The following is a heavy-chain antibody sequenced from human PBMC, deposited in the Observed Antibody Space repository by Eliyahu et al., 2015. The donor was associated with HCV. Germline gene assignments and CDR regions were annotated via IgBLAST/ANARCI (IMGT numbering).Heavy chain of an antibody. J-gene: IGHJ4*02. D-gene: IGHD2-21*02. CDR1: GFTFSSYA. V-gene: IGHV3-23*01. Sequence: GGRLVPPGGSLRLSCAAXGFTFSSYAMSWVRQAPGKGLEWVSIISGDGSDTKHADSVKGRFTISRDNSKNTQYLQMNNLRVEDTAIYYCAKGKAAVCDGGCSSRVIDYWGQGTLVTVSS. CDR2: ISGDGSDT. CDR3: AKGKAAVCDGGCSSRVIDY.